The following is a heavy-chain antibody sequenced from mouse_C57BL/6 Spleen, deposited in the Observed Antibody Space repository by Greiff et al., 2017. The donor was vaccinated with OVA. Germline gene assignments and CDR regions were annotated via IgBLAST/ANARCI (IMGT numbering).Heavy chain of an antibody. Sequence: VKLVESGPGLVAPSQSLSLTCTVSGFSLTSYGVSWVRQPPGKGLEWLGVIWGDGSTNYHSALISRLSISKDNSKSQVFLKLNILQTDDTATYYCATGSGDWYFDVWGTGTTVTVSS. D-gene: IGHD1-1*01. CDR2: IWGDGST. V-gene: IGHV2-3*01. CDR3: ATGSGDWYFDV. CDR1: GFSLTSYG. J-gene: IGHJ1*03.